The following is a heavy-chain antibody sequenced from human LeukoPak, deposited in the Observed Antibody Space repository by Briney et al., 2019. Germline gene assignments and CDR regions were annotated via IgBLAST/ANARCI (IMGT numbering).Heavy chain of an antibody. D-gene: IGHD3-22*01. CDR3: AKDIGSGYRLRNYFDY. CDR1: GFTFDDYA. V-gene: IGHV3-9*03. J-gene: IGHJ4*02. Sequence: PGGSLRLSCAASGFTFDDYAMHWVRQAPGKGLEWVSGISWNSGSIGYADSVKGRFTISRDNAKNSLYLQMNSLRAEDMALYYCAKDIGSGYRLRNYFDYWGQGTLVTVSS. CDR2: ISWNSGSI.